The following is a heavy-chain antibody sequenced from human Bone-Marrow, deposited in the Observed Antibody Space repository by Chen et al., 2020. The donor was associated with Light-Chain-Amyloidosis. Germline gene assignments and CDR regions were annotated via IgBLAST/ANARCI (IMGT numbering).Heavy chain of an antibody. D-gene: IGHD3-16*02. CDR3: ASFDGRYKLDY. J-gene: IGHJ4*02. Sequence: QVRLVESGGGLVKPGGSLRLSCGASGFAFNDYYMSFIRQAPGKGLGWVSYISGSTGYTNYADSVKGRFTISRDNARNSLYLQMNSLRVEDTAVYYCASFDGRYKLDYWGQGTLVTVSS. CDR1: GFAFNDYY. V-gene: IGHV3-11*05. CDR2: ISGSTGYT.